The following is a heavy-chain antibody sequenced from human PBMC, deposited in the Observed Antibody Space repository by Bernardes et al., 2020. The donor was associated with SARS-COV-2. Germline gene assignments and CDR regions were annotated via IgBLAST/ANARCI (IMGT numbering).Heavy chain of an antibody. CDR2: IDPKNGGT. V-gene: IGHV1-2*02. CDR1: AYIFTDYH. Sequence: ASVKVSCKASAYIFTDYHIHWVRQAPGQGLEWMGWIDPKNGGTNYAQNFQGRVTMTWDTSISTAYMELSRLNSDDTAVYYCARGGGYCRSPRCYIALYFYYGMDFWGQGTTVTVSS. J-gene: IGHJ6*02. CDR3: ARGGGYCRSPRCYIALYFYYGMDF. D-gene: IGHD2-2*02.